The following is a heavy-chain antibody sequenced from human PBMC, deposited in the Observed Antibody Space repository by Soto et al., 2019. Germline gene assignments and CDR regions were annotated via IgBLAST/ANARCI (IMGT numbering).Heavy chain of an antibody. CDR3: ARDRGYNCYDY. D-gene: IGHD5-18*01. CDR2: IDEVGNEK. Sequence: EVQLVESGGDLVQPGGSLRLSCSASGFSFSNSWMTWVRQAPGKGLEWVANIDEVGNEKNIVDSVKGRFTICRDNAKSSLYLQMNRLRGDYKAMYYGARDRGYNCYDYWGQGTVVIVSS. V-gene: IGHV3-7*05. CDR1: GFSFSNSW. J-gene: IGHJ4*02.